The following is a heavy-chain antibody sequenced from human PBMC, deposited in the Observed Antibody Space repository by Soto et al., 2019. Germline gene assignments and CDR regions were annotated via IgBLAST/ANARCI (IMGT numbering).Heavy chain of an antibody. Sequence: ASVKVSCKASGYTFTSYGISWVRQAPGQGLEWMGWISAYNGNTNYAQKLQGRVTLTTDTFTSTAYMELRSLRSGDTAVYYCARATMIVVVTTAFDIWGQGTMVTVSS. CDR3: ARATMIVVVTTAFDI. CDR1: GYTFTSYG. D-gene: IGHD3-22*01. J-gene: IGHJ3*02. CDR2: ISAYNGNT. V-gene: IGHV1-18*01.